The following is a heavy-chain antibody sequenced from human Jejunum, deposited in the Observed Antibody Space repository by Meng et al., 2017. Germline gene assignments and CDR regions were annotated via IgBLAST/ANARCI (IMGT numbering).Heavy chain of an antibody. CDR3: AREGFGGSYFGY. CDR2: INVYNGDT. V-gene: IGHV1-18*01. Sequence: QVQLLQSGADVKKPGASAKVSCRASGYTFGNYILSWVRQAPGQGLEWMGWINVYNGDTKYAQKLQGRVTMTADTGTSTAYMELTSLTSDDTAVYYCAREGFGGSYFGYWGQGTLVTVSS. D-gene: IGHD1-26*01. J-gene: IGHJ4*02. CDR1: GYTFGNYI.